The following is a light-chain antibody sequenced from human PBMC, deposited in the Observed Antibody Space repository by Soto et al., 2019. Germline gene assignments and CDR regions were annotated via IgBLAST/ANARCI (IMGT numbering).Light chain of an antibody. Sequence: DIQMTQSPSSLSTSVGDRVTITCRASQSITNHLSWYQQKPGKAPKLLVYAASSLQSGVPSRFSGGGTGTDFTLTISSLQLEDFATYYCQQTYSAPPTFGQGTKVEIK. CDR1: QSITNH. CDR3: QQTYSAPPT. J-gene: IGKJ1*01. CDR2: AAS. V-gene: IGKV1-39*01.